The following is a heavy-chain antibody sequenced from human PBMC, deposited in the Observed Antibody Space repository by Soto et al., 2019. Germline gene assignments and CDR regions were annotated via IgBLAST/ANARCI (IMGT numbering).Heavy chain of an antibody. CDR2: IWYDGSNK. Sequence: GGSLRLSCAACGFTFSSYCIHWVRQAPCKGLEWVAVIWYDGSNKYYADSVKGRFTISRDNSKNTLYLQMNSLRAEDTAVYYCARDRLAADYYYGMDVLGQGTTVTVYS. J-gene: IGHJ6*02. V-gene: IGHV3-33*01. CDR3: ARDRLAADYYYGMDV. CDR1: GFTFSSYC. D-gene: IGHD6-13*01.